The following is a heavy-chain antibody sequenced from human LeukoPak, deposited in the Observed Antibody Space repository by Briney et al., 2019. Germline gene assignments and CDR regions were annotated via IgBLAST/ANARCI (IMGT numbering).Heavy chain of an antibody. CDR3: AKDRAFGTRLLWFGESSRDY. Sequence: GGSLRLSCAASGFTFSSHGMNWVRQAPGKGLEWVSAISGSGGSTYYADSVKGRFTISRDNSKNTLYLQMNSLRAEDTAVYYCAKDRAFGTRLLWFGESSRDYWGQGTLVTVSS. CDR2: ISGSGGST. D-gene: IGHD3-10*01. J-gene: IGHJ4*02. V-gene: IGHV3-23*01. CDR1: GFTFSSHG.